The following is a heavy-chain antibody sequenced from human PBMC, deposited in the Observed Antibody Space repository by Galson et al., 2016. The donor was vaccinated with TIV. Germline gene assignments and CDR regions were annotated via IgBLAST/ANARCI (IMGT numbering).Heavy chain of an antibody. D-gene: IGHD2-21*01. CDR3: ARDRRHCGNECNLYYYYGMDV. V-gene: IGHV3-66*02. Sequence: SLRLSCAASELIVSSNYMSWVRQAPGKGLEWVSLISSGGTTSYADSVRGRFTISRDNSNNLVYLQMNNLRPEDTGVYYCARDRRHCGNECNLYYYYGMDVWGQGATVTVAS. CDR1: ELIVSSNY. CDR2: ISSGGTT. J-gene: IGHJ6*02.